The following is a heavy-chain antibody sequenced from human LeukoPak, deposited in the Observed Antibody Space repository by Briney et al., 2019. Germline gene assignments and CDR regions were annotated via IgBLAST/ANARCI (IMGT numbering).Heavy chain of an antibody. CDR3: AKGTYGSGSYRRFDP. CDR1: GFTFSSYA. J-gene: IGHJ5*02. Sequence: GGSLRLSCAASGFTFSSYAMSWVRQAPGKGLEWVSAISGSGGSTYYADSVKGRFTISRDNSKNTLHLQMNSLRAEDTAVYYCAKGTYGSGSYRRFDPWGQGTLVTVSS. D-gene: IGHD3-10*01. CDR2: ISGSGGST. V-gene: IGHV3-23*01.